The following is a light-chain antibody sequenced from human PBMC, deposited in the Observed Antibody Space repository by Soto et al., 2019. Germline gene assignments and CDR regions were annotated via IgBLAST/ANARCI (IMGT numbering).Light chain of an antibody. V-gene: IGKV3-20*01. Sequence: IGLTQSPGTLSLSPWEGATLSCRASQPVNSGYLAWYQQKPGQAPRLLMYGVSTRDTGIPDRFSGSGAGTDFTLTISRLEPGDFAVYYCQVYGSSPKTFGQGTKVDIK. CDR1: QPVNSGY. J-gene: IGKJ1*01. CDR3: QVYGSSPKT. CDR2: GVS.